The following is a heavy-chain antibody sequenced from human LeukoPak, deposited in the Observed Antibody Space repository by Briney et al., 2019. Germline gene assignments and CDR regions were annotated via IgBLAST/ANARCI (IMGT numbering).Heavy chain of an antibody. CDR1: GYTFTSYS. J-gene: IGHJ4*02. CDR2: ISAYNGNT. CDR3: ARASYCSDGSCYSDY. V-gene: IGHV1-18*01. Sequence: GSVKVSCKASGYTFTSYSISWVRQAPGQGFEWMGWISAYNGNTSYAQKVKGRVTMTTDTSTSTAYMELRSLKADDTAVYYCARASYCSDGSCYSDYWGQGTLVTVSS. D-gene: IGHD2-15*01.